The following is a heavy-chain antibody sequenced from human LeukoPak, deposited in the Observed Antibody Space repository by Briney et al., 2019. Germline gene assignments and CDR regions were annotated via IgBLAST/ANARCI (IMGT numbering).Heavy chain of an antibody. Sequence: PGGSLRLSCAASGFSFNTYGMLWVRQAPGKGLECVAVIWYDGSNTYYADSVKGRFTVSRDNSKNTLYLQMSSLRAEDTAVYYCARGGPEWPLDYWGQGTLVTVSS. CDR1: GFSFNTYG. V-gene: IGHV3-33*01. J-gene: IGHJ4*02. D-gene: IGHD3-3*01. CDR3: ARGGPEWPLDY. CDR2: IWYDGSNT.